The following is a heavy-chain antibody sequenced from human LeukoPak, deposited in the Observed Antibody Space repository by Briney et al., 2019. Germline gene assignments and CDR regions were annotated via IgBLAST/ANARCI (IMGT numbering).Heavy chain of an antibody. D-gene: IGHD3-10*01. CDR1: GFTFSSYG. V-gene: IGHV3-30*18. CDR2: ISYDGSNK. J-gene: IGHJ5*02. CDR3: AKPGLSPLWFGELLLNWFDP. Sequence: PGGSLRLSCAASGFTFSSYGMHWVRQASGKGLEWVAVISYDGSNKYYADSVKGRFTISRDNSKNTLYLQMNSLRAEDTAVYYCAKPGLSPLWFGELLLNWFDPWGQGTLVTVSS.